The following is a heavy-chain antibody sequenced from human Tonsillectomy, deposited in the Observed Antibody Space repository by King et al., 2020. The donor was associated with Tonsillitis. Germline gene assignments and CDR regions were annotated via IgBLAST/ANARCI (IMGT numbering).Heavy chain of an antibody. CDR3: AKDFLPKWSLGNAFDI. J-gene: IGHJ3*02. CDR1: GFTFSTYA. V-gene: IGHV3-23*04. D-gene: IGHD3-3*01. Sequence: VQLVESGGGLVQPGGSLRLSCAASGFTFSTYAMSWVRQAPGKGLEWVSGVGGSGGGTHYADFVKGRFTISRDNSKNTLYLEMNSLRAEDTAVYYCAKDFLPKWSLGNAFDIWGQGTMVTVSS. CDR2: VGGSGGGT.